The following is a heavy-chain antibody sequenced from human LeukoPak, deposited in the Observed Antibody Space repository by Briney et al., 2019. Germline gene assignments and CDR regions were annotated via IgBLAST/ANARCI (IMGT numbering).Heavy chain of an antibody. J-gene: IGHJ2*01. CDR2: IYYSGST. CDR3: ARHPPTYYYGSGSDYWYFDL. CDR1: GGSISGYY. D-gene: IGHD3-10*01. V-gene: IGHV4-59*08. Sequence: PSETLSLTCTVSGGSISGYYWSWIRQPPGKGLEWIGYIYYSGSTNYNPSLKSRVTISVDTSKNQFSLKLSSVTAADTAVYYCARHPPTYYYGSGSDYWYFDLWGRGTLVTVSS.